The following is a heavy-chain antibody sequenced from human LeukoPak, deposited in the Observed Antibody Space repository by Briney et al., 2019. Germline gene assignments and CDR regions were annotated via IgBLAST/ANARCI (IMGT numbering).Heavy chain of an antibody. D-gene: IGHD3-10*01. V-gene: IGHV3-66*01. CDR2: IYSGGST. J-gene: IGHJ6*02. CDR1: GFTVSSNY. CDR3: ARERVLWFGELSPYYYYGMDV. Sequence: GGSLRLSCAASGFTVSSNYMSWVRQAPGKGLEWVSVIYSGGSTYYADSVKGRFTISRDNSKNTLYLQMNSLRAEDTAVYYCARERVLWFGELSPYYYYGMDVWGQGTTVTVSS.